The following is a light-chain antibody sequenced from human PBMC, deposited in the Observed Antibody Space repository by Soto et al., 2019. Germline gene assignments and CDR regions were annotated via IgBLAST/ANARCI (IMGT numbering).Light chain of an antibody. CDR3: QQTFHSPRT. Sequence: EIVLTQSPGTLSLSPGETASLSCWASQSIISNFLAWYQQRRGQPPRLLIYDSSRRASGITARFTGSGSGTAFTLTISRVEPEDSVVYYCQQTFHSPRTFGQGTRLEI. CDR2: DSS. CDR1: QSIISNF. J-gene: IGKJ2*01. V-gene: IGKV3-20*01.